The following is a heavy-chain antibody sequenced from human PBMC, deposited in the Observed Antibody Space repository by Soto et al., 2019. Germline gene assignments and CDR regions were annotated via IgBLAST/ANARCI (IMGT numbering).Heavy chain of an antibody. CDR3: ARVGQITNYGMAV. Sequence: QVQLVQSVAEVKKPGSSVKVSCEASGGTFSSYTITWVRQSPGQGLEWMGGIIPFFGTSNYAQKFQGRVTITADDATLTAYMELRILRSEDTAVYYCARVGQITNYGMAVWGEGTTFTASS. CDR2: IIPFFGTS. V-gene: IGHV1-69*01. D-gene: IGHD1-26*01. J-gene: IGHJ6*04. CDR1: GGTFSSYT.